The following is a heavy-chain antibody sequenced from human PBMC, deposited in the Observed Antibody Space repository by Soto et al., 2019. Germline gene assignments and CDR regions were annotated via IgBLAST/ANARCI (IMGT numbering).Heavy chain of an antibody. CDR2: TYYRSKWYN. D-gene: IGHD1-26*01. Sequence: SQTLSLTCAISGDSVSSNSAAWNWIRQSPSRGLEWLGRTYYRSKWYNDYAVSVKSRITINPDTSKNQFSLQLNSVTPEDTAVYYCARSGWERVTVGYYYYGMDVWGQGTTVTVSS. CDR3: ARSGWERVTVGYYYYGMDV. CDR1: GDSVSSNSAA. J-gene: IGHJ6*02. V-gene: IGHV6-1*01.